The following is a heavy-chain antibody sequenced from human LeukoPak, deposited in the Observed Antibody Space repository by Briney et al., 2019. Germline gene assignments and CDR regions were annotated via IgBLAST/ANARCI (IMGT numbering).Heavy chain of an antibody. V-gene: IGHV3-30-3*01. D-gene: IGHD2-2*01. CDR1: GFTFSSYA. CDR3: ARSSPIVVVPAAPFDY. Sequence: SCKASGFTFSSYAMHWVRQAPGKGLEWVAVISHDGSNKYYADSVKGRFTISRDNSKNTLYLQMNSLRAEDTAVYYCARSSPIVVVPAAPFDYWGQGTLVTVSS. CDR2: ISHDGSNK. J-gene: IGHJ4*02.